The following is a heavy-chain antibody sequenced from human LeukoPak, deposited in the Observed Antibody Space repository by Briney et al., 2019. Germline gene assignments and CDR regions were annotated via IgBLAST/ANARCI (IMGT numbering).Heavy chain of an antibody. CDR1: GYTFTSYD. Sequence: ASVEVSCKASGYTFTSYDINWVRQAPGQGLEWMGWMNPNSGNTVYAQKFQGRVTMTRNTSISTAYMELSSLRSEDTAVYYCAREGSCYYDSSGYDWNAFDIWGQGTMVTVSS. J-gene: IGHJ3*02. D-gene: IGHD3-22*01. V-gene: IGHV1-8*01. CDR3: AREGSCYYDSSGYDWNAFDI. CDR2: MNPNSGNT.